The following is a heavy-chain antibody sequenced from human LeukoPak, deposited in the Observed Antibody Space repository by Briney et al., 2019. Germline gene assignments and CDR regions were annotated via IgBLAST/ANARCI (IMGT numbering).Heavy chain of an antibody. D-gene: IGHD5-18*01. Sequence: SETLSLTCTVSGGSISRSNAYWGWLRQPPGKGLEWIGSIYYSKNTYYNPSLKSRVTISADTSKNQFSLTLGSVSATDTAVYYCVSPRGFSYGYFDYWGQGTLVTVSS. J-gene: IGHJ4*02. CDR3: VSPRGFSYGYFDY. CDR2: IYYSKNT. CDR1: GGSISRSNAY. V-gene: IGHV4-39*01.